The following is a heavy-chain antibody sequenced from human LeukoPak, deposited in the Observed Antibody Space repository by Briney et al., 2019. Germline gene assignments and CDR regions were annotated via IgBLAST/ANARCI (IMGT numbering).Heavy chain of an antibody. J-gene: IGHJ4*02. CDR1: GFTFSSYW. D-gene: IGHD6-19*01. Sequence: GGTLRLSCAASGFTFSSYWMNWVPQAPGKEWEWVANIKQDGTEKLYVDSARGRFTIARDNAKNSLYLQMNSLRAEDTAVYVCAGGRGWLVDYWGEGTRVSVSS. V-gene: IGHV3-7*01. CDR2: IKQDGTEK. CDR3: AGGRGWLVDY.